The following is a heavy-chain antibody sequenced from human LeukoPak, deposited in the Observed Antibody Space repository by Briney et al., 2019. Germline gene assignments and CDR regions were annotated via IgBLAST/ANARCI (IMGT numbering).Heavy chain of an antibody. J-gene: IGHJ2*01. V-gene: IGHV4-59*02. CDR1: GGSVSSYY. Sequence: SETLSLTCTVSGGSVSSYYWSWIRQPPGKGLEWIGYIYYSGSTNYKSSLKSRVTISVDTSKNQFSLKLRSVTAADTAVYYCARVAQKLERIAVAGTSEWRANWYFDLWGRGTLVTVSS. CDR3: ARVAQKLERIAVAGTSEWRANWYFDL. D-gene: IGHD6-19*01. CDR2: IYYSGST.